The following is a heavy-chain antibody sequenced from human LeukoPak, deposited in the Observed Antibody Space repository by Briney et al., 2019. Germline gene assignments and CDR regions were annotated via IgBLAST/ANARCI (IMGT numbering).Heavy chain of an antibody. Sequence: SETLSLTCTVSDYSIRSGFYWGWIRQPPGKGLEWIGTIYHSGDTYYNPSLKSRVTISVDTSKNQFSLKLSSMTAADTAVYYCAREIGATIPKFDYWGQGTLVTVSS. D-gene: IGHD5-12*01. CDR2: IYHSGDT. J-gene: IGHJ4*02. V-gene: IGHV4-38-2*02. CDR3: AREIGATIPKFDY. CDR1: DYSIRSGFY.